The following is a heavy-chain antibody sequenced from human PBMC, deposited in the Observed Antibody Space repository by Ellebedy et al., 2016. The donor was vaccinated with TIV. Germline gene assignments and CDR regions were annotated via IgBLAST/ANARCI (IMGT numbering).Heavy chain of an antibody. D-gene: IGHD1-26*01. CDR2: IGSRTSKI. CDR3: ARGGGERLRYAFDI. CDR1: GFTFSTYA. V-gene: IGHV3-48*02. Sequence: GESLKISCAASGFTFSTYAIHWVRQAPGKGREWVSYIGSRTSKIYYADSVKGRFTISRDNAKNSLYLQMNSLRDEDTAVYYCARGGGERLRYAFDIWGHGTLVTVSS. J-gene: IGHJ3*02.